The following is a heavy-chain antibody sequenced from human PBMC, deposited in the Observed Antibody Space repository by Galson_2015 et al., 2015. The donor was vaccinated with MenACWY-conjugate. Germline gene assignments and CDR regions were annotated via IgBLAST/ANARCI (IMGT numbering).Heavy chain of an antibody. J-gene: IGHJ6*02. Sequence: SLRLSCAASGFTFSSYWMHWVRQAPGKGLVWVSRINSEGTNTQYADSVKGRFSISRDNAKNILYLQMNSLRAEDTAVYYCARGAPSRNCYVAHYHHGLDGWGQGTTVTASS. CDR3: ARGAPSRNCYVAHYHHGLDG. CDR2: INSEGTNT. D-gene: IGHD2-15*01. CDR1: GFTFSSYW. V-gene: IGHV3-74*01.